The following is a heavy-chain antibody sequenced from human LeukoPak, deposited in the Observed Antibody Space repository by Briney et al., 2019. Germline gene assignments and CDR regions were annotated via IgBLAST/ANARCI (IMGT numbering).Heavy chain of an antibody. J-gene: IGHJ4*02. CDR2: IKSKTDGGTT. V-gene: IGHV3-15*01. Sequence: GGSLRLSCAASGFTFSNAWMSWDRQAPGKGLEWVGRIKSKTDGGTTDYAAPVKGRFTISRDDSKNTLYLQMNSLKTEDTAVYYCTTVDSYDILTGYYHFDYWGQGTLVTVSS. D-gene: IGHD3-9*01. CDR3: TTVDSYDILTGYYHFDY. CDR1: GFTFSNAW.